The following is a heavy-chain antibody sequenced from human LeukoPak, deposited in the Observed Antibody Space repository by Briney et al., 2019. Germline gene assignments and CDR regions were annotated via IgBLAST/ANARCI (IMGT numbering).Heavy chain of an antibody. CDR1: GGSICSSNW. CDR2: IYHSGST. D-gene: IGHD6-13*01. Sequence: SGTLSLTCAVSGGSICSSNWWSWVRQPPGKGLEWIGEIYHSGSTNYNPSLKSRVTISVDTSKNQFSLKLSSVTAADTAVYYCARGGAAGTGYWGQGTLVTVSS. CDR3: ARGGAAGTGY. J-gene: IGHJ4*02. V-gene: IGHV4-4*02.